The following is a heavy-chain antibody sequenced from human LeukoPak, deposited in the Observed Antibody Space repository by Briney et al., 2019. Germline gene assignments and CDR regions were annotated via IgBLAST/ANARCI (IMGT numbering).Heavy chain of an antibody. J-gene: IGHJ3*02. Sequence: GGSLRLSCAASGFMFNIHVMSWVRQAPGKGLEWVSGIIGSGGSTYYADSVKGRFTISRDNAKNTLYLQMNSLGPEDTTVYYCAKESDAFDIWGQGTMVTVS. V-gene: IGHV3-23*01. CDR3: AKESDAFDI. CDR1: GFMFNIHV. CDR2: IIGSGGST.